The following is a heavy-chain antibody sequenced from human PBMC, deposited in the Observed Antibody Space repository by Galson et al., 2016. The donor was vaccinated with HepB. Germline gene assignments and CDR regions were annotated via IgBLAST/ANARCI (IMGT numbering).Heavy chain of an antibody. J-gene: IGHJ4*02. CDR2: ISYDGSNK. V-gene: IGHV3-30*18. D-gene: IGHD2-2*01. Sequence: SLRLSCAASGFTFSSYGMHWVRQAPGKGLEWVAFISYDGSNKKYADSVKGRFPISRDKSKKTLYLQMNSLRAEDTAVYYCAKDGLIYCSSASCHDHFHYWGQGTLVTVSS. CDR3: AKDGLIYCSSASCHDHFHY. CDR1: GFTFSSYG.